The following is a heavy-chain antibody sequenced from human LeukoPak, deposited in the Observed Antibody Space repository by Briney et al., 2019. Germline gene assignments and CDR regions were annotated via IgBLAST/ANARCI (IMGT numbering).Heavy chain of an antibody. J-gene: IGHJ4*02. CDR1: GYTFTRYG. V-gene: IGHV1-18*01. CDR2: ISASNGNT. Sequence: ASVRVSCKASGYTFTRYGVSWVRQAPGQGLQWLGWISASNGNTNYAQKFRGRVTMSTDTTSNTVYMDVRSLTSDDTAVYYCARDHSNWNYAPDFWGQGTLVIVSS. D-gene: IGHD1-7*01. CDR3: ARDHSNWNYAPDF.